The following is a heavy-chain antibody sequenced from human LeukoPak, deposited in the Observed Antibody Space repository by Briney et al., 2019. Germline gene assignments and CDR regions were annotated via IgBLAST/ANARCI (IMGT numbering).Heavy chain of an antibody. CDR1: GGSINSVY. D-gene: IGHD7-27*01. J-gene: IGHJ4*02. CDR3: ASQHWGSYYFDY. Sequence: SETLSLTCTVSGGSINSVYWSWIRQPPGKGLEWIAYIYYSGTTSYNPSLKSRVTISVDTSKNQFSLRLTSVTAADTAVYYCASQHWGSYYFDYWGQGALVTVSS. CDR2: IYYSGTT. V-gene: IGHV4-59*01.